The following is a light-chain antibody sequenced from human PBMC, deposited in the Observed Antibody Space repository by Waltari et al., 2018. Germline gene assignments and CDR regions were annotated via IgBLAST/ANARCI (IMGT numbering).Light chain of an antibody. V-gene: IGLV2-23*02. Sequence: QSALTQPASLSGSPGQSITTSSTGACTVAVNFKPVSWYQQHPGKAPKLMIYAVSKRPSGVSDRFSGSKSGDMASLTISGLQPEDEAEYFCSSYAGSSKGVFGGGTKVTVL. CDR3: SSYAGSSKGV. J-gene: IGLJ2*01. CDR2: AVS. CDR1: CTVAVNFKP.